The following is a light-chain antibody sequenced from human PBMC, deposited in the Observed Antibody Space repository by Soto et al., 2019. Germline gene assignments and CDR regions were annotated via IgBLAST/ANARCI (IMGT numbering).Light chain of an antibody. CDR1: QSVLYSSTNKNY. J-gene: IGKJ1*01. CDR2: WAS. V-gene: IGKV4-1*01. Sequence: DIVMPQSPDSLAVSLGERAPINCKSSQSVLYSSTNKNYLAWYQQKPGQPPKLLIYWASTRESGVPDRFSGSGSRTDFTLTISSLQAEDVAVYYCQQYYSTPWTFGQGTKVEIK. CDR3: QQYYSTPWT.